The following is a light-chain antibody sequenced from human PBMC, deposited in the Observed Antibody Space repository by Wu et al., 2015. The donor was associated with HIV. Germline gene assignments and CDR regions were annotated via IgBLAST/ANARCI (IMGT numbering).Light chain of an antibody. CDR1: QSVDSN. V-gene: IGKV3D-15*01. CDR2: GAS. J-gene: IGKJ1*01. CDR3: QKYNTAPWT. Sequence: ETVMTQSPATLSVSPGERATLSCRASQSVDSNLAWYQQKPGRAPRLLIYGASTRATGIPARFSGSGSGTEFTLTISSLQPEDVATYYCQKYNTAPWTFGQGTKVE.